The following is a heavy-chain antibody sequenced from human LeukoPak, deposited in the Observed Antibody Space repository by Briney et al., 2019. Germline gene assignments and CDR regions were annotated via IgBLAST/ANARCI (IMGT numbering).Heavy chain of an antibody. CDR3: ARTTDPGSMDV. CDR2: VHYSGGT. V-gene: IGHV4-59*11. CDR1: GATISGHY. D-gene: IGHD3-10*01. Sequence: SETLSLTCTVSGATISGHYWSWIRQPPGKGLEWIAYVHYSGGTKYNPSLKSRVTISADTSKNQFSLKVSSVTAADTAVYYCARTTDPGSMDVWGKGTTVTVSS. J-gene: IGHJ6*03.